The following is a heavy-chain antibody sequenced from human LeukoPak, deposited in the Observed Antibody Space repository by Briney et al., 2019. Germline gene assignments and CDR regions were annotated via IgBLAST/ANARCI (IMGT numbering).Heavy chain of an antibody. D-gene: IGHD5-24*01. CDR2: ISSSGSGGNT. CDR3: ARRDDRNGRDY. Sequence: GGSLRLSCAASGVTLSSYAMSWARQAPGKGLEWVSGISSSGSGGNTYYADSVKGRFTISRDNSKNTVYLQMNSLRAEDTAMYYCARRDDRNGRDYWGQGTLVTVSS. CDR1: GVTLSSYA. V-gene: IGHV3-23*01. J-gene: IGHJ4*02.